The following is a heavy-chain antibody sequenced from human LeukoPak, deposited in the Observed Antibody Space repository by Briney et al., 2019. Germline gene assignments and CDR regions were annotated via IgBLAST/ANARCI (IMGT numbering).Heavy chain of an antibody. D-gene: IGHD6-19*01. CDR2: ISSSSSTI. CDR3: AREPPGIAVAGPRTDDAFDI. CDR1: GFTFSSYS. J-gene: IGHJ3*02. Sequence: GGSLRLSCAASGFTFSSYSMNWVRQAPGKGLEWVSYISSSSSTIYYADSVKGRFTISRDNAKNSLYLQMNSLRAEDTAVYYCAREPPGIAVAGPRTDDAFDIWGQGTMVTVSS. V-gene: IGHV3-48*01.